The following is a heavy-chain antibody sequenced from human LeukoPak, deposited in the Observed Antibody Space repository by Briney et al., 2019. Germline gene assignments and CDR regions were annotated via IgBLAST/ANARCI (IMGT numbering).Heavy chain of an antibody. CDR3: ARTGAGYYYYYMDV. Sequence: SETLSLTCAVYGGSFSGDYWSWIRQPPGKGLEWIREINHSGSTNYNPSLKSRVTISVDTSKNQFPLKLSSVTAADTAVYYCARTGAGYYYYYMDVWGKGTTVTVSS. V-gene: IGHV4-34*01. CDR2: INHSGST. CDR1: GGSFSGDY. J-gene: IGHJ6*03. D-gene: IGHD1-26*01.